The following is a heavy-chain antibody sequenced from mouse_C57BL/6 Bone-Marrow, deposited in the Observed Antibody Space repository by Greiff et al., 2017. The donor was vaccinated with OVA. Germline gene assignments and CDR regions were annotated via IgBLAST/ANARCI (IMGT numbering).Heavy chain of an antibody. CDR2: IDPENGDT. V-gene: IGHV14-4*01. J-gene: IGHJ2*01. CDR1: GFNIKDDY. D-gene: IGHD1-1*01. CDR3: TLTVYFDY. Sequence: VQLQQSGAELVRPGASVKLSCTASGFNIKDDYMHWVKQRPEQGLEWIGWIDPENGDTEYASKFQGKATITADTSSNTAYLQLSSLTSEDTAVYYCTLTVYFDYWGQGTTLTVSS.